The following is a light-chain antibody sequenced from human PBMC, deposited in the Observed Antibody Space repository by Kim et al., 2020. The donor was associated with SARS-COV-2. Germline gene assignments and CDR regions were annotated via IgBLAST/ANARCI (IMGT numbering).Light chain of an antibody. CDR3: QAWDINTGV. CDR2: KDT. V-gene: IGLV3-1*01. Sequence: SVSAGQTATITCSGANVGNKYTSWYLQRPGQSPVLVIYKDTKRPSGISERFSGSNSGNTATLTISGAQALDEADYYCQAWDINTGVFGTGTKVTVL. J-gene: IGLJ1*01. CDR1: NVGNKY.